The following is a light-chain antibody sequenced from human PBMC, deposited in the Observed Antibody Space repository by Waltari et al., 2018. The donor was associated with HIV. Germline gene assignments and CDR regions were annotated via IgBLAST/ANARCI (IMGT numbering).Light chain of an antibody. J-gene: IGLJ2*01. CDR3: SSYTRTGTVV. Sequence: QSALTQPASVSGSPGQSITISCTGSSSDVGGYNYVSWYQQHPGKAPKLMIYWVTNRPSGVSYRFSGAKSGNTASLTISGLQVEDEADYYCSSYTRTGTVVFGGGTKLTVL. CDR2: WVT. CDR1: SSDVGGYNY. V-gene: IGLV2-14*01.